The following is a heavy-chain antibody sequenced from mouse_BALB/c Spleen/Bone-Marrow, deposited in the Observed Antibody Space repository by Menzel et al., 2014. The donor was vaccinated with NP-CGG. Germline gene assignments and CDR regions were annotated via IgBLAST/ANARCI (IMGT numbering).Heavy chain of an antibody. CDR3: ARLGYYGYFVD. CDR1: GFDFRRYW. J-gene: IGHJ2*01. Sequence: MLVESGGGLVQPGGSLKLSCAASGFDFRRYWMSWVRQAPGKGLEWIGEINPESSTINYTPSLKDKFIISRDNAKXTLYLQMSKVRSEDTALYYCARLGYYGYFVDWGQGTTLTVSS. V-gene: IGHV4-1*02. D-gene: IGHD2-3*01. CDR2: INPESSTI.